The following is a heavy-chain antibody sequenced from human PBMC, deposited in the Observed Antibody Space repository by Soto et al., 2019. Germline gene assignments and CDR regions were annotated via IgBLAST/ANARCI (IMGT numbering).Heavy chain of an antibody. CDR3: AKDRLRAGGLVPIPLYDFDF. CDR1: GFRFSSFG. D-gene: IGHD6-19*01. J-gene: IGHJ3*01. Sequence: QVHLVESGGGVVRPGRSLRLSCETSGFRFSSFGMHWVRQAPGKGLEWVAVMSNDGSKKFYADSVKGRFIISRDNPKNTLYLQMYSLRIEDTAVYYCAKDRLRAGGLVPIPLYDFDFWGRGTMVTVSS. CDR2: MSNDGSKK. V-gene: IGHV3-30*18.